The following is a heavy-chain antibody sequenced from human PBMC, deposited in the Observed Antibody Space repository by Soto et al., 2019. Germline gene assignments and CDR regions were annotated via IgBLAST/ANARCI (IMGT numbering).Heavy chain of an antibody. Sequence: SETLSLTCAVYGGSFSGYYWSWIRQPPGKGLEWIGEINHSGSTNYNPSLKSRVTISVDTSKNQFSLKLSSVTAADTAVYYCARGLITMVRGVIIEHYYYYYGMDVWGQGTTVTVSS. CDR2: INHSGST. CDR3: ARGLITMVRGVIIEHYYYYYGMDV. CDR1: GGSFSGYY. V-gene: IGHV4-34*01. D-gene: IGHD3-10*01. J-gene: IGHJ6*02.